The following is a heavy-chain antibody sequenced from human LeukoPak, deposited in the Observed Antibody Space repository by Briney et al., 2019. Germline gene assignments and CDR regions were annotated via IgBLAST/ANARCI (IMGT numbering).Heavy chain of an antibody. CDR2: MNPNSGNT. J-gene: IGHJ6*02. CDR3: ARAVKTVVPAAMSVLGPRRVYYGMDV. CDR1: GYTFTSYD. V-gene: IGHV1-8*01. D-gene: IGHD2-2*01. Sequence: GASVKVSCKASGYTFTSYDINWVRQATGQGLEWMGWMNPNSGNTGYAQKFQGRVTMTRNTSISTAYMELSSLRSEDTAVYYCARAVKTVVPAAMSVLGPRRVYYGMDVWGQGTTVTVSS.